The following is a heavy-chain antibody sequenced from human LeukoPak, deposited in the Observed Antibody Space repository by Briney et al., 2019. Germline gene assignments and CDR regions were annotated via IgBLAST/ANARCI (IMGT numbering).Heavy chain of an antibody. CDR2: FYPEDGET. V-gene: IGHV1-24*01. CDR1: GYTLTELS. J-gene: IGHJ4*02. Sequence: ASVTVSCKVSGYTLTELSMHWVRQAPGKGLEWMGGFYPEDGETIYAQKFQCRLTMTEYTSTDTAYMELSSLRSEDTAVYYCAGGSGVPLLIGFDYWGQGTLVTVSS. D-gene: IGHD2-15*01. CDR3: AGGSGVPLLIGFDY.